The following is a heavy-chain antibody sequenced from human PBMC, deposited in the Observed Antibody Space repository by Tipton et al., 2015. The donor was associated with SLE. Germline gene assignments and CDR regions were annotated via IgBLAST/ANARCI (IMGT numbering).Heavy chain of an antibody. Sequence: SLRLSCLGSGFTFGDYAMSWVRQAPGKGLEWVGFIRSKDYGGTPEYAASVKGRFTISRGDSKNIAYLQMNGLKTEDTAVYYCTRMTCSGGTCPDEYWGQGTLVTVSS. CDR3: TRMTCSGGTCPDEY. CDR1: GFTFGDYA. D-gene: IGHD2-15*01. V-gene: IGHV3-49*04. J-gene: IGHJ4*02. CDR2: IRSKDYGGTP.